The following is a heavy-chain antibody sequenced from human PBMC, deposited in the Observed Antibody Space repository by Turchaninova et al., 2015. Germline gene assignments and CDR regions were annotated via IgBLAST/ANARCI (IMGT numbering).Heavy chain of an antibody. V-gene: IGHV4-34*01. Sequence: QVQLQQWGAGLLKPSETLSLTCAVYGGSFSGYHWSWLRQPPGTGLEWIGENNDSGRTNYNPSLKSRVTISVDPSKNQFSLTLRSVTAADTAVYYCASPITIFGYYGMDVWGQGTTVTVSS. J-gene: IGHJ6*02. CDR1: GGSFSGYH. CDR2: NNDSGRT. CDR3: ASPITIFGYYGMDV. D-gene: IGHD3-3*01.